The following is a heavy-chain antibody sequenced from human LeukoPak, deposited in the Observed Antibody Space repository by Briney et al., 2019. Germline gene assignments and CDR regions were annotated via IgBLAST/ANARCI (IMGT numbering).Heavy chain of an antibody. CDR3: AGRGSGGSYFDN. CDR2: FYYTGSFSYTEST. D-gene: IGHD2-15*01. CDR1: GGSISSTSYY. V-gene: IGHV4-39*01. Sequence: SQTLSLTCTVSGGSISSTSYYWGWIRQPPGKGLEWIGSFYYTGSFSYTESTYYNPSLESRVTISVDTSKSQFSLKLSSVTAADTAVYYCAGRGSGGSYFDNWGQGTLVTVSS. J-gene: IGHJ4*02.